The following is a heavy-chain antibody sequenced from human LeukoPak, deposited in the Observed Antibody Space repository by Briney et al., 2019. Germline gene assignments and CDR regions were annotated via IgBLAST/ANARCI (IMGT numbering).Heavy chain of an antibody. CDR1: GYTFTSYG. CDR3: ARDPGGPYYGMDV. D-gene: IGHD3-10*01. J-gene: IGHJ6*02. Sequence: GASVKVSCKASGYTFTSYGISWVRQAPGQGLEWMGRISAYNGNTNYAQKLQGRVTMTTDTSTSTAHMELRSLRSDDTAVYYCARDPGGPYYGMDVWGQGTTVTVSS. CDR2: ISAYNGNT. V-gene: IGHV1-18*01.